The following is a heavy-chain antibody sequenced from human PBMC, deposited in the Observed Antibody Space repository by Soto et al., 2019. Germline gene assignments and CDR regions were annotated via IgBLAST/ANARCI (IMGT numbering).Heavy chain of an antibody. V-gene: IGHV4-59*08. J-gene: IGHJ4*02. D-gene: IGHD3-10*01. CDR3: ARHNYGSGSTYFDY. CDR1: GGSITGYH. CDR2: IYYSGST. Sequence: SETLSLTCNVSGGSITGYHWSWIRQPPGKGLEWIGYIYYSGSTNYNPSLKSRVTISVDTSKNQFSLKLNSMTAADTAVYYCARHNYGSGSTYFDYWGQGTLVTVSS.